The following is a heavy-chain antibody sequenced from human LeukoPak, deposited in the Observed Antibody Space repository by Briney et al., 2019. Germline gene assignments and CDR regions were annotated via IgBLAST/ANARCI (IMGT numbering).Heavy chain of an antibody. Sequence: GGSLRLSCAASGFALTSYSMNWVRRAPGKGLEWISYLSAAGRTIYYADSVQGRFSISRDTAKNTVSLQMGSLRADDTAVYYCARGGYTYGLDSWGQGVLVVVSS. CDR2: LSAAGRTI. J-gene: IGHJ4*02. CDR1: GFALTSYS. V-gene: IGHV3-48*01. D-gene: IGHD5-18*01. CDR3: ARGGYTYGLDS.